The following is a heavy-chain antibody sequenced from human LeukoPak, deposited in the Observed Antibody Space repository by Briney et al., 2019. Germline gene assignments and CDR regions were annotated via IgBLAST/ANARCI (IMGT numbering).Heavy chain of an antibody. CDR1: GYTFTAYY. CDR2: INPNSGGT. V-gene: IGHV1-2*02. J-gene: IGHJ4*02. Sequence: ASVKVSCKASGYTFTAYYFHWVRHAPGQGLEWMGWINPNSGGTNYAQKFQGRVTMTRDTSISTTYMELSRLSSDDTAVYYCARNGRGTYDYWGQGTLATVSS. CDR3: ARNGRGTYDY. D-gene: IGHD3-16*01.